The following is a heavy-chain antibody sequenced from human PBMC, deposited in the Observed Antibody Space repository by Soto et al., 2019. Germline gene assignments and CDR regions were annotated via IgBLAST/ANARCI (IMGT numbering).Heavy chain of an antibody. CDR3: ARDPSPYTSGWYGIDF. J-gene: IGHJ4*01. D-gene: IGHD6-19*01. CDR2: ISYDGTNK. V-gene: IGHV3-30*04. CDR1: GSMFSAYA. Sequence: QPXGSLLLACSAPGSMFSAYAMLWVRQAAGKGLEWVAAISYDGTNKYYADSIKGRFTISRDNSANTLFLQVNSLRREDTAMYYCARDPSPYTSGWYGIDFWGHGTLVTVYS.